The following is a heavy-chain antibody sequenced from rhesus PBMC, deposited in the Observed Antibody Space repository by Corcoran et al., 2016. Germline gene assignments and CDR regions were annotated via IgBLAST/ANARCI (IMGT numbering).Heavy chain of an antibody. D-gene: IGHD6-31*01. Sequence: QVQLQESGPGLVKPSETLSLTCAVSGGSISSNYWSWIRQSPGKGLEWIGYIYGGSGHTSYNPSRKSRVTISTATSKNQFSLKLSSVTAADTAVYYCARGIAAAGTWGQGVLVTVSS. CDR2: IYGGSGHT. V-gene: IGHV4-147*01. CDR1: GGSISSNY. J-gene: IGHJ4*01. CDR3: ARGIAAAGT.